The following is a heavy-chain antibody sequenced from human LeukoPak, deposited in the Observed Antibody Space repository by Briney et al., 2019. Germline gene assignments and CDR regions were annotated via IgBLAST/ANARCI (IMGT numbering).Heavy chain of an antibody. CDR3: ARAMVRGVISSARDY. CDR1: GYSFNSFW. J-gene: IGHJ4*02. CDR2: IYPGDSDT. V-gene: IGHV5-51*01. D-gene: IGHD3-10*01. Sequence: GESLKISCQGSGYSFNSFWIGWVRQMPGKGLEWMGIIYPGDSDTRYSPSFQGQVTISADKSISTAYLQWSSLKASDTAMYYCARAMVRGVISSARDYWGQGTLATVSS.